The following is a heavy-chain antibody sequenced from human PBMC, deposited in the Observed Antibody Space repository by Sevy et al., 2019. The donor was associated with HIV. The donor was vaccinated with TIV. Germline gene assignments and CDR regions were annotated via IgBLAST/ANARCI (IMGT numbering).Heavy chain of an antibody. V-gene: IGHV1-18*01. J-gene: IGHJ4*02. CDR3: ARVATYYYGSATYFES. CDR1: GYTFASEG. D-gene: IGHD3-10*01. CDR2: IGAYNRNR. Sequence: ASVKVSCKASGYTFASEGISSVRQAPGQGLEWMGWIGAYNRNRNSAQKFQTRVTLTIDRSTSTAFMELRGLRSDDTAMYYCARVATYYYGSATYFESWGQGTLVTVSS.